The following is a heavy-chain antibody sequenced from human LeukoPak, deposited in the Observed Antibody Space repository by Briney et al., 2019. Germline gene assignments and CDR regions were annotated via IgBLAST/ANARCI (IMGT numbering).Heavy chain of an antibody. Sequence: GGSLKLSCAASGFTFRKHYMSWIRQAPGRGPEWVAYIGASGSTRYYRDSVNGRFTISRDNAKNSLHLQMNSLRAEDTAVYYCAKDLREWYYDPNGNYFSYGMDVWGQGTTVVVSS. D-gene: IGHD3-22*01. V-gene: IGHV3-11*01. CDR1: GFTFRKHY. J-gene: IGHJ6*02. CDR3: AKDLREWYYDPNGNYFSYGMDV. CDR2: IGASGSTR.